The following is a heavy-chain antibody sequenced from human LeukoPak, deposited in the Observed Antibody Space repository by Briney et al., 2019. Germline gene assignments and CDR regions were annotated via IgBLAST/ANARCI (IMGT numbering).Heavy chain of an antibody. CDR3: ARRGSYYLGFDY. Sequence: ASVKVSFKASGYTFTVYYMHWVRQAPGQGREWMGWINPNSGGTNFAQNFQGRVTMTRDTSISTAYMELSRLRSDDTAVYYCARRGSYYLGFDYWGQGTLVTVSS. CDR2: INPNSGGT. D-gene: IGHD1-26*01. V-gene: IGHV1-2*02. J-gene: IGHJ4*02. CDR1: GYTFTVYY.